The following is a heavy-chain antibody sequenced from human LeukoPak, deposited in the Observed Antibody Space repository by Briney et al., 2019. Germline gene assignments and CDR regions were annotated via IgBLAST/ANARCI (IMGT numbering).Heavy chain of an antibody. J-gene: IGHJ4*02. CDR2: INPNSGGT. CDR1: GYTFTGYY. V-gene: IGHV1-2*02. Sequence: ASVKVSCKASGYTFTGYYMHWVRQAPGQGLGWMGWINPNSGGTNYAQKFQGRVTMTRDTSISTAYMELSRLRSDDTAVYYCARGVYDILTGYYLRRGKYYFDYWGQGTLVTVSS. CDR3: ARGVYDILTGYYLRRGKYYFDY. D-gene: IGHD3-9*01.